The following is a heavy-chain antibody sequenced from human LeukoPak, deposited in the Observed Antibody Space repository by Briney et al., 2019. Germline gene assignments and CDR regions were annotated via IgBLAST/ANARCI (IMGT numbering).Heavy chain of an antibody. CDR1: GFTFSSYS. D-gene: IGHD3-22*01. Sequence: SGGSLRLSCTASGFTFSSYSMNWVRQAPGKGLEWISYISRATTTVYHADSVKGRFTISRDNAKNSLYLQMNSLRAEDTAIYYCARDGRESVVITGAFDIWGQGTMVTVSS. CDR2: ISRATTTV. J-gene: IGHJ3*02. CDR3: ARDGRESVVITGAFDI. V-gene: IGHV3-48*01.